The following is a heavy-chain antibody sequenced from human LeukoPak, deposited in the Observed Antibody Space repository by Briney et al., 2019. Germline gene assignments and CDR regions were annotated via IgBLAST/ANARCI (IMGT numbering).Heavy chain of an antibody. D-gene: IGHD3-22*01. Sequence: GASVKVSCKASGYTFTSYYMHWVRQAPGQGLEWMGIINPSGGSTSYAQKFQGRVTMTRDTSTSTVYMELSSLRSEDTAVYYCARGGYYYDISGPNWFDPWGQGTLVTVSS. CDR1: GYTFTSYY. J-gene: IGHJ5*02. CDR3: ARGGYYYDISGPNWFDP. CDR2: INPSGGST. V-gene: IGHV1-46*01.